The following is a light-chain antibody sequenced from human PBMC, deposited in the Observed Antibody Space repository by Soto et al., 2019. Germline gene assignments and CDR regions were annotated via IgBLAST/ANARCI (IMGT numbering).Light chain of an antibody. Sequence: SYELTQPPSVSVAPGQKARITCGGNNIGSKSVAWYQQKAGQAPVLDVYDDSDRPSGIPERFSGSNSGNTATLSISRVEAGDEADYYCQVWDSSSVLFGGGTKLTVL. V-gene: IGLV3-21*02. CDR1: NIGSKS. CDR2: DDS. CDR3: QVWDSSSVL. J-gene: IGLJ2*01.